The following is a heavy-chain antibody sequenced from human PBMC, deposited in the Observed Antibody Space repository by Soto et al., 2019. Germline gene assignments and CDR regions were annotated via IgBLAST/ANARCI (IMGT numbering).Heavy chain of an antibody. CDR3: AREIPSNYFDY. CDR2: IYYSGST. J-gene: IGHJ4*02. D-gene: IGHD2-2*02. V-gene: IGHV4-61*08. CDR1: GGSLSSGGYY. Sequence: SETLSLTCTVSGGSLSSGGYYLGWIRQPPGKGLEWIGYIYYSGSTNYNPSLKSRVTISVDTSKNQFSLKLSSVTAADTAVYYCAREIPSNYFDYWGQGTLVTVSS.